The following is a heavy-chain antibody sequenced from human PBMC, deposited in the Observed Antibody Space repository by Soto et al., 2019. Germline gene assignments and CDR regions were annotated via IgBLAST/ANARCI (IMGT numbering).Heavy chain of an antibody. D-gene: IGHD1-1*01. J-gene: IGHJ4*02. Sequence: QVQLVQSGAEVKEPGASVKVSCKASGYTFTSYYISWVRQAPGQGPEWVGGLSAYNGHTNFAQNFQGRVAMTTDTSTSTSDMELRSLRFDDTAVYFCAMEVHVAWSQTNAPFDHCGQGTLVTVSS. CDR2: LSAYNGHT. CDR3: AMEVHVAWSQTNAPFDH. V-gene: IGHV1-18*01. CDR1: GYTFTSYY.